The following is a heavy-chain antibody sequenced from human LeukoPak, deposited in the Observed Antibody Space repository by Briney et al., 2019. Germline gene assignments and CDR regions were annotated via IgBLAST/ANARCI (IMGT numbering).Heavy chain of an antibody. D-gene: IGHD2-15*01. Sequence: PGGSLRLSCAASGFTFSSYSMNWVRQAPGKGLEWVSSISSSSYIYYADSVKGRFTISRDNAKNSLYLQMNSLRAEDTAVYYCASGYCSGGSCSPPFDYWGQGTLVTVSS. V-gene: IGHV3-21*01. CDR1: GFTFSSYS. CDR3: ASGYCSGGSCSPPFDY. CDR2: ISSSSYI. J-gene: IGHJ4*02.